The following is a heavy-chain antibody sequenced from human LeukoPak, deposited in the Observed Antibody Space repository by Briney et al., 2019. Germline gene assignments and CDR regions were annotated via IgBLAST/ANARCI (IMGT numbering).Heavy chain of an antibody. J-gene: IGHJ4*02. V-gene: IGHV1-2*02. CDR1: GYTFTDYY. CDR3: ARARWQLVPYFDS. Sequence: VASVKVSCKASGYTFTDYYMHWVRQVPGQGLEWMGWINPNSGGTNFAQKFQGRVAMTRDTSISTAYLELGSLRSDDTAVYFCARARWQLVPYFDSGGQGTRVTVSS. D-gene: IGHD6-6*01. CDR2: INPNSGGT.